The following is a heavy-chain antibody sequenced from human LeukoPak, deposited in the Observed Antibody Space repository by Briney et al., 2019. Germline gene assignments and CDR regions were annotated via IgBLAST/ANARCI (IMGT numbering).Heavy chain of an antibody. J-gene: IGHJ6*02. Sequence: GGSLRLSCAASGFTFSSYAMHWVRQAPGKGLEWVAVISYDGSNKYYADSVKGRFTISRDNSKNTLYLQMNSLRAEDTAVYYCATRVGVDYSPLRYYYGMDVWGQGTTVTVSS. V-gene: IGHV3-30-3*01. CDR1: GFTFSSYA. CDR3: ATRVGVDYSPLRYYYGMDV. CDR2: ISYDGSNK. D-gene: IGHD4-11*01.